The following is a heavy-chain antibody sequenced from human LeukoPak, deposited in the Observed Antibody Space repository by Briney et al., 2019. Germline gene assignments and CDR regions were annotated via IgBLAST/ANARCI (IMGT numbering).Heavy chain of an antibody. CDR1: GGTFSSYA. V-gene: IGHV1-69*13. Sequence: ASVKVSCKASGGTFSSYAISWVRQAPGQGLEWMGGIIPIFGTANYAQKFQGRVTITADESTSTAYMEPSSLRSEDTAVYYCARSYPERRFYFDYWGQGTLVTVSS. J-gene: IGHJ4*02. CDR2: IIPIFGTA. D-gene: IGHD1-1*01. CDR3: ARSYPERRFYFDY.